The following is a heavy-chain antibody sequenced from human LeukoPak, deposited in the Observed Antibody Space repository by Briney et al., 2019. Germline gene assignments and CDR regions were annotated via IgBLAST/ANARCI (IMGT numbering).Heavy chain of an antibody. J-gene: IGHJ6*02. Sequence: SETLSLTCTVSGGSISSGGYYWSWIRQHPGKGLEWIGYIYYSGSTYYNPSLKSRVTVSVDTSKNQFSLKLSSVTAVDTAVYYCARDQSGEEDYYYGMDVWGQGTTVTVSS. V-gene: IGHV4-31*03. CDR3: ARDQSGEEDYYYGMDV. CDR2: IYYSGST. CDR1: GGSISSGGYY. D-gene: IGHD3-10*01.